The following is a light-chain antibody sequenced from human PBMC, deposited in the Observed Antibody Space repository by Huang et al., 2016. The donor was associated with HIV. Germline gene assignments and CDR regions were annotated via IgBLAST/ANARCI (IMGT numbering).Light chain of an antibody. V-gene: IGKV1-5*03. Sequence: DIQMTQSPSTLSASVGDRVTITCRASQSISSWLAWYQQKPGKAPKLLIYKASSLKSGVPSRFSGSGSGTEFTLTISSLQPDDFATYYCQQYKSYPYTFGQGTKLEIK. CDR2: KAS. CDR3: QQYKSYPYT. J-gene: IGKJ2*01. CDR1: QSISSW.